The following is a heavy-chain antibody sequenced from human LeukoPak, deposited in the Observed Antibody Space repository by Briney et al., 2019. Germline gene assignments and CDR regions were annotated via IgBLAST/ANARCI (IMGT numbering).Heavy chain of an antibody. CDR3: STYTSGSVSY. Sequence: PGGSLRLSCAASGFTFSNLWMTWVRQAPGKGLEWVGRIKSRTDGGATDYAAPVKGRFTISRDDSKNTLYLQMSSLKTEDTAVYYCSTYTSGSVSYWGQGTLVTVSS. CDR1: GFTFSNLW. D-gene: IGHD6-19*01. CDR2: IKSRTDGGAT. J-gene: IGHJ4*02. V-gene: IGHV3-15*01.